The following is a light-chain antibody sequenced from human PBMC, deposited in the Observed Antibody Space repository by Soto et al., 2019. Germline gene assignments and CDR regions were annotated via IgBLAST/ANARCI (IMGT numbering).Light chain of an antibody. CDR3: QHRWS. J-gene: IGKJ1*01. V-gene: IGKV3-15*01. CDR2: GAS. Sequence: EIVMTQSPATLSVSPGERATLSCRASQSVSSNLAWYQQKPGQAPRLLIYGASTRATGIPARFSGSGSGTDFTLTINSVQSEDFAVYYCQHRWSFGEGTKAEIK. CDR1: QSVSSN.